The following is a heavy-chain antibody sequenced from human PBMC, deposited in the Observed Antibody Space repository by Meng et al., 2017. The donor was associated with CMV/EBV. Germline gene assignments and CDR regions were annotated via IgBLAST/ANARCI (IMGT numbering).Heavy chain of an antibody. Sequence: ASVKVSCKASGYTFTSYYMHWVRQAPGQGLEWMGIINPSGGSTSYAQKFQGRVTMTRDTSTSTVYMELSSLRSEDAAVYYCARDLRAVGAFDIWGQGTMVTVSS. CDR2: INPSGGST. J-gene: IGHJ3*02. V-gene: IGHV1-46*01. CDR1: GYTFTSYY. CDR3: ARDLRAVGAFDI. D-gene: IGHD6-19*01.